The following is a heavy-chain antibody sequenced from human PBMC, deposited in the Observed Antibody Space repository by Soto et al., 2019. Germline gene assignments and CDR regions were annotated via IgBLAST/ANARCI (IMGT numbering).Heavy chain of an antibody. Sequence: QVHLQQCGAGLLKPSETLSLTCAVNGGAFNGYYWTWIRQSPGKGLQWIGEITHSGTVDYNPSLKSRVTISIDTSKKQFSLTLTSVTAAATAVYSSARAGAALVRGSIGGFDYWGQGTLVTVSS. CDR1: GGAFNGYY. D-gene: IGHD3-10*01. CDR2: ITHSGTV. J-gene: IGHJ4*02. V-gene: IGHV4-34*01. CDR3: ARAGAALVRGSIGGFDY.